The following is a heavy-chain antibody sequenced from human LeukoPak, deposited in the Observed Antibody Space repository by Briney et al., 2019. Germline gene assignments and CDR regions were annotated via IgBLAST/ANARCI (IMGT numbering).Heavy chain of an antibody. J-gene: IGHJ4*02. CDR1: GFTFSSTW. Sequence: GGSLRLSCAASGFTFSSTWMSWVRQAPGKGLEWVANIKQDGSKKYYVDSVKGRFTISRDNSKNTLYLQMNSLRAEDTAVYYCASSSTYYDFWSGYRWDYWGQGTLVTVSS. CDR2: IKQDGSKK. D-gene: IGHD3-3*01. CDR3: ASSSTYYDFWSGYRWDY. V-gene: IGHV3-7*01.